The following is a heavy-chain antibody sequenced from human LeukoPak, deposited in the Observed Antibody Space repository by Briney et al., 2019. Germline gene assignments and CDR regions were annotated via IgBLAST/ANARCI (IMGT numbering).Heavy chain of an antibody. J-gene: IGHJ3*02. CDR3: ARGGAYYYGSGTTFDI. CDR1: GGSISSGGYY. CDR2: IYYSGST. V-gene: IGHV4-31*03. Sequence: SETLSLTCTVSGGSISSGGYYWSWIRQHPGKGLQWIGYIYYSGSTSYNQSLKSRVTSSVDTSKNQFSLKLSSVTAADTAVYYCARGGAYYYGSGTTFDIWGQGTMVTVSS. D-gene: IGHD3-10*01.